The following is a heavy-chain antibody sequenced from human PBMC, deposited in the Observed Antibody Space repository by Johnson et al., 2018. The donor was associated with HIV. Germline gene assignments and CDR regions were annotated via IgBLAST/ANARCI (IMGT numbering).Heavy chain of an antibody. V-gene: IGHV3-30*03. CDR3: ARSQSIFGVVTGAFDI. D-gene: IGHD3-3*01. CDR2: ISYDGSNK. J-gene: IGHJ3*02. Sequence: QVQLVESGGGVVQPGRSLRLSCAASGCTVSSYAMSWVRQAPGKGLEWVAVISYDGSNKYYADSVKGRFTISTENAKNSFDLQMNRLRAGDTAVYYCARSQSIFGVVTGAFDIWGQGTMVTVSS. CDR1: GCTVSSYA.